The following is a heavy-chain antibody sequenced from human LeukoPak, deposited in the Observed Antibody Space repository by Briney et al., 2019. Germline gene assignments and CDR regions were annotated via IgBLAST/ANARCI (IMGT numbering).Heavy chain of an antibody. CDR3: ARSWYHYYDSSGYYFDY. Sequence: SETLSLTCIVSGGSISSSNYFWGWIRQSPGKGLEWIGEINHSGSTNYNPSLKSRVTISVDTSKNQFSLKLSSVTAADTAVYYCARSWYHYYDSSGYYFDYWGQGTLVTVSS. J-gene: IGHJ4*02. V-gene: IGHV4-39*07. D-gene: IGHD3-22*01. CDR1: GGSISSSNYF. CDR2: INHSGST.